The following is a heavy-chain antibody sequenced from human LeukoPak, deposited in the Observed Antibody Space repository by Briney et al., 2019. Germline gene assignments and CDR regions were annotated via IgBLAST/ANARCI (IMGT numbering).Heavy chain of an antibody. CDR2: IYTSGST. V-gene: IGHV4-4*09. J-gene: IGHJ6*03. Sequence: RPSETLSLTCTVCGGSISSYYWSWIRQPPGKGLEWIGYIYTSGSTNYHPSLKSRVTLSVDTSQNQFSLKLSSVPAAATTVYYCASLGWVDDSSGYSRSGYYYYMDVWGKGTTVTVSS. CDR1: GGSISSYY. D-gene: IGHD3-22*01. CDR3: ASLGWVDDSSGYSRSGYYYYMDV.